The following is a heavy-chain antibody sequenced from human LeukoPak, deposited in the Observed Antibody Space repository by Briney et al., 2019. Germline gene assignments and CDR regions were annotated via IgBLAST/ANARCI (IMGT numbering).Heavy chain of an antibody. CDR1: GGSISSGHEY. V-gene: IGHV4-61*02. CDR3: ARAVYYYDSSGYSVSYYFDY. CDR2: IYTSGST. D-gene: IGHD3-22*01. Sequence: PSETLSLTCTVSGGSISSGHEYWSWIRQPAGKGLEWIGRIYTSGSTNYNPSLKSRVTISVDTSKNQFSLKLSSVTAADTAVYYCARAVYYYDSSGYSVSYYFDYWGQGTLVTVSS. J-gene: IGHJ4*02.